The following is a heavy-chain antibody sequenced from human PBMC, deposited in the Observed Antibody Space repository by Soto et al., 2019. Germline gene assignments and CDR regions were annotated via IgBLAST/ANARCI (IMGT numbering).Heavy chain of an antibody. Sequence: QVQLVESGGGVVQPGTSLTLSCAASGFDFSNFVMHWVRQAPGKGLECVAVIWHDASHEYYGDSVQGRFTISRDNSKHLLHLQMNSLRAEDTAVYYCAREGGEESIDYYYYGMDVWGHGTTVTVSS. CDR1: GFDFSNFV. CDR3: AREGGEESIDYYYYGMDV. V-gene: IGHV3-33*01. J-gene: IGHJ6*02. CDR2: IWHDASHE. D-gene: IGHD2-21*01.